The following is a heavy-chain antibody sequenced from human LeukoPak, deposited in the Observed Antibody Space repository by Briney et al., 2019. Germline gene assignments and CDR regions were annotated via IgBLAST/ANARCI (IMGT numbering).Heavy chain of an antibody. D-gene: IGHD3-9*01. J-gene: IGHJ4*02. CDR2: INWNGGST. CDR3: ARGGYDILTGYPVLEYYFDY. Sequence: PGGSLRLSCAASGFTFDDYGMSWVRQAPGKGLEWVSGINWNGGSTGYADSVKGRFTISRDNAKNSLYLQMNSLRAEDTALYYRARGGYDILTGYPVLEYYFDYWGQGTLVTVSS. CDR1: GFTFDDYG. V-gene: IGHV3-20*04.